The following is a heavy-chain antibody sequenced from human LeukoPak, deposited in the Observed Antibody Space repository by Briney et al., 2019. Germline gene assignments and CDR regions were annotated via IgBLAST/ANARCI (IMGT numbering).Heavy chain of an antibody. Sequence: PSETLSLTCAVYGGSFSGYYWSWIRQPPGKGLEWIGEINHSGSTNYNPSLKSRVTISVDTSKNQFSLKLSSVTAADTAVYHCARVVVIIHFFDYWGQGTLVTVSS. CDR3: ARVVVIIHFFDY. CDR2: INHSGST. D-gene: IGHD3-22*01. J-gene: IGHJ4*02. CDR1: GGSFSGYY. V-gene: IGHV4-34*01.